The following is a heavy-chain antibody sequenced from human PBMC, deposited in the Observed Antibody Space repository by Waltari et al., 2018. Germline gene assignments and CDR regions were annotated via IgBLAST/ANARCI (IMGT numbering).Heavy chain of an antibody. D-gene: IGHD3-10*01. CDR3: ARGGVYGSGNNWFDL. J-gene: IGHJ5*02. V-gene: IGHV1-8*01. CDR2: MNPDSGST. Sequence: QVQLVQSGAEVRKPGASLKVSCKASGYRFPSHDINWVRQATGQGLEWMGWMNPDSGSTDYAREVQGRIAMTRNTSISTAYMELSSLTFDDTAVYYCARGGVYGSGNNWFDLWGQGTQVTVSS. CDR1: GYRFPSHD.